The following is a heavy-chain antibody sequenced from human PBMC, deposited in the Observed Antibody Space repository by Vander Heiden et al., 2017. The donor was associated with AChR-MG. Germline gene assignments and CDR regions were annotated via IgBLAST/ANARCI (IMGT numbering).Heavy chain of an antibody. D-gene: IGHD3-3*01. Sequence: QVQLQQWGAGLLKPSETLSLTCAVYGGSFRGYYWSWIRQPPGKGLEWIGEINHSGSTNYNPSLKSRVTISVDTSKNQFSLKLSSVTAADTAVYYCAREYYDCWSGSPLDPWGQGTLVTVSS. J-gene: IGHJ5*02. CDR1: GGSFRGYY. V-gene: IGHV4-34*01. CDR2: INHSGST. CDR3: AREYYDCWSGSPLDP.